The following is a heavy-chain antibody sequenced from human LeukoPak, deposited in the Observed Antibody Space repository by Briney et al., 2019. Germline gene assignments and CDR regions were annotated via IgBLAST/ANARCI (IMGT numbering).Heavy chain of an antibody. CDR3: ARYTSGWFDP. Sequence: SETLSLTCTVFGGSVSSSRYYWGWVRQPPGKGLEWIGSIYYTGSTYYNPSLKSRVTISVDTSKNQFSLKLSSVTAADTAVYYCARYTSGWFDPWGQGTLVTVSS. V-gene: IGHV4-39*01. CDR2: IYYTGST. CDR1: GGSVSSSRYY. J-gene: IGHJ5*02. D-gene: IGHD6-25*01.